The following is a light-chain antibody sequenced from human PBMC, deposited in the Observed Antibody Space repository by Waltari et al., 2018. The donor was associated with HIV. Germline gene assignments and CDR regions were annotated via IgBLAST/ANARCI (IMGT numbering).Light chain of an antibody. CDR1: QSLLHSDGYKY. CDR3: MEALQTPIT. J-gene: IGKJ5*01. V-gene: IGKV2-28*01. CDR2: LGS. Sequence: DIVMTQSPLSLPVTPGEPSSISCRSSQSLLHSDGYKYLDWYLKKPGQSPQLLIYLGSYRASGVPDRFSGSGSGTDFTLKISRVEAEDVGVYYCMEALQTPITFGQGTRLEIK.